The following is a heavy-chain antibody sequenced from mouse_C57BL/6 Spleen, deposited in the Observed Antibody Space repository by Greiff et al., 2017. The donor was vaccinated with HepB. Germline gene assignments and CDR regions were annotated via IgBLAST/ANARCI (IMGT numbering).Heavy chain of an antibody. J-gene: IGHJ2*01. CDR3: ASGSNYNVCDY. D-gene: IGHD1-1*01. V-gene: IGHV1-69*01. CDR2: IDPSDSYT. Sequence: QVQLQQPGAELVMPGASVKLSCKASGYTFTSYWMHWVKHRPGQGLEWIGEIDPSDSYTNYNQKFKGKSTLTVDKSSSTAYMQLSSLTSEDSAVYYCASGSNYNVCDYWGQGTTLTVSS. CDR1: GYTFTSYW.